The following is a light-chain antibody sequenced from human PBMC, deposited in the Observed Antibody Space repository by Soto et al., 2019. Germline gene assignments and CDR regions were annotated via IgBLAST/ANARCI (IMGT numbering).Light chain of an antibody. CDR3: QQYGSSPLT. J-gene: IGKJ4*01. CDR1: QSVASRN. CDR2: GAS. V-gene: IGKV3-20*01. Sequence: EIVLTQSPGTLSLSPGERATLFCRASQSVASRNLAWYQQKSGQAPRLLMYGASSRAIHTPDRFSGSGSGTDFTLTISRLEPEDFAVYYCQQYGSSPLTFGGGTKVDI.